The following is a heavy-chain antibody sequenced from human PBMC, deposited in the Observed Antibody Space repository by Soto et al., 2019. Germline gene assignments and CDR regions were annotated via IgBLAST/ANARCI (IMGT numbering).Heavy chain of an antibody. CDR1: GYSFTDYY. V-gene: IGHV1-2*02. CDR3: ARDRYSTLERGRTSRFYSYYAMDV. Sequence: QVQVVQSGAEVKKPGASVKVSCKASGYSFTDYYIHWVRQAPGQGLEWMGWINPNSDDADYPLNFGARVTLTRDTSISTAYMELSGLRSDDTAVYFCARDRYSTLERGRTSRFYSYYAMDVWGQGTTVTVSS. D-gene: IGHD6-13*01. J-gene: IGHJ6*02. CDR2: INPNSDDA.